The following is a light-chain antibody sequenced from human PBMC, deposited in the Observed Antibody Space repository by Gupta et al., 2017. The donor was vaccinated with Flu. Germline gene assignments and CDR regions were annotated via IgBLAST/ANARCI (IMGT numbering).Light chain of an antibody. CDR2: DDR. J-gene: IGLJ2*01. CDR3: QVWDSDSDHVV. V-gene: IGLV3-21*02. Sequence: SSVLPHPPSVSVAPGQTARITCGGDNIASRDVHWYQQKSCQAPVLVVYDDRDRPSGIPERISGANSGNTATLTISRVEVEDEADFYCQVWDSDSDHVVFGGGTKLTVL. CDR1: NIASRD.